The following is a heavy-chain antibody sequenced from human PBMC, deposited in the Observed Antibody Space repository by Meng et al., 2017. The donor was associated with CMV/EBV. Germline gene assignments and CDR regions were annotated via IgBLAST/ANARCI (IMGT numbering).Heavy chain of an antibody. D-gene: IGHD6-19*01. V-gene: IGHV3-7*01. CDR3: ARDIRRQWLVRGDYFVY. CDR1: GFTFSSYW. CDR2: IKQDGSEK. Sequence: GESLKISCAASGFTFSSYWMSWVRQAPGKGLEWVANIKQDGSEKYYVDSAKGRFTISRDNAKNSLYLQMNSLRAEDTAVYYCARDIRRQWLVRGDYFVYWGQGTLVTVSS. J-gene: IGHJ4*02.